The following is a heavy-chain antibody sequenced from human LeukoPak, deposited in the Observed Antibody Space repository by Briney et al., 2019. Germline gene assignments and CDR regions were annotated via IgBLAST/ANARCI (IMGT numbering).Heavy chain of an antibody. J-gene: IGHJ4*02. CDR3: ARDEVDGYNFDY. Sequence: QPGRSLRLSCAASGFTFSSYGMHWVRQAPGKGLEWVAVIWYDGSNKYYADSVKGRFTISRDNSKNTLYLQMNSLRAEDTAVYYCARDEVDGYNFDYWGQGTLVTVSS. D-gene: IGHD5-24*01. CDR1: GFTFSSYG. CDR2: IWYDGSNK. V-gene: IGHV3-33*01.